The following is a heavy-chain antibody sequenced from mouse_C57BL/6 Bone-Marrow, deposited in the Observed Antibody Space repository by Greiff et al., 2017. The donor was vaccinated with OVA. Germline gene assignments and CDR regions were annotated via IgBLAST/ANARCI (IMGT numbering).Heavy chain of an antibody. J-gene: IGHJ3*01. V-gene: IGHV1-80*01. D-gene: IGHD2-5*01. CDR1: GYAFSSYW. Sequence: VKLMESGAELVKPGASVKISCKASGYAFSSYWMNWVKQRPGKGLEWIGQIYPGDGDTNYNGKFKGKATLTADKSSSTAYMQLSSLTSEDSAVYFCARGYYSNYLFAYWGQGTLVTVSA. CDR3: ARGYYSNYLFAY. CDR2: IYPGDGDT.